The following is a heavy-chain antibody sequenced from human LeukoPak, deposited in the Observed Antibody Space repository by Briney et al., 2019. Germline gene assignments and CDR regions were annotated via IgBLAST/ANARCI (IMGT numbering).Heavy chain of an antibody. CDR2: IYSGGST. Sequence: GGSLRLSFAASGFTFSSYAMSWVRQAPGKGLEWVSVIYSGGSTYYADSVKGRFTISRDNSKNTLYLQMNSLRAEDTAVYYCARDRNYYYGMDVWGQGTTVTVSS. J-gene: IGHJ6*02. CDR3: ARDRNYYYGMDV. CDR1: GFTFSSYA. V-gene: IGHV3-66*01.